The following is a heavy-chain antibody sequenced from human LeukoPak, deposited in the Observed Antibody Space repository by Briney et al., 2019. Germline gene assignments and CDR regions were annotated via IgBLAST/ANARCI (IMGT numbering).Heavy chain of an antibody. V-gene: IGHV3-23*01. CDR3: AKDVFREVRVAVSGPGFQH. J-gene: IGHJ1*01. CDR1: GFTFSSYA. Sequence: AGGSLRLSCAASGFTFSSYAMNWVRQAPGKGLEWVSAISGSGGSTYYADSVKGRFTISRDSSKNTLYLQLNSLRAEDTAVYYCAKDVFREVRVAVSGPGFQHWGQGTLVTVSS. CDR2: ISGSGGST. D-gene: IGHD6-19*01.